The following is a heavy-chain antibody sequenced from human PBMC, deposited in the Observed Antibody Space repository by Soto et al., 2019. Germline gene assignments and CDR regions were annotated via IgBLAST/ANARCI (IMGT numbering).Heavy chain of an antibody. CDR1: GYSFTSYW. V-gene: IGHV5-51*01. CDR2: IFPSDSDT. Sequence: GESLKISCNGSGYSFTSYWIGWVRQMPGKGLEWMGIIFPSDSDTKYSPSFQGQVTISADKSISTAYLRWSSLKASDTAMYYCARKRINGYILDAFDIWGQGTMVTVSS. D-gene: IGHD5-12*01. J-gene: IGHJ3*02. CDR3: ARKRINGYILDAFDI.